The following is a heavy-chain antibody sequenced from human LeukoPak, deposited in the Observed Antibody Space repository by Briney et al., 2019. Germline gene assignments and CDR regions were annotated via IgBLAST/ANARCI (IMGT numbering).Heavy chain of an antibody. CDR3: ARDPTSYDSSGYRLSGDAFDI. D-gene: IGHD3-22*01. CDR1: GYSISSGYY. J-gene: IGHJ3*02. CDR2: IYHSGST. Sequence: KSSETLSLTCIVSGYSISSGYYWGWIRQPPGKGLEWIGSIYHSGSTYYNPSLKSRVTISVDTSKNQFSLKLSSVTAADTAVYYCARDPTSYDSSGYRLSGDAFDIWGQGTMVTVSS. V-gene: IGHV4-38-2*02.